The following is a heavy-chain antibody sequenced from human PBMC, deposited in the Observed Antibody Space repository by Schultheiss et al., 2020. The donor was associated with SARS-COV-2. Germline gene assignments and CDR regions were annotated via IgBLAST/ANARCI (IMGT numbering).Heavy chain of an antibody. J-gene: IGHJ3*02. Sequence: GSLRLSCAASGFTFSNAWMSWIRQPPGKGLEWIGYIYYSGSTNYNPSLKSRVTISVDTSKNQFSLKLSSVTAADTAVYYCARVPKYYDFWSGPNDAFDIWGQGTMVTVSS. D-gene: IGHD3-3*01. CDR2: IYYSGST. V-gene: IGHV4-59*08. CDR3: ARVPKYYDFWSGPNDAFDI. CDR1: GFTFSNAW.